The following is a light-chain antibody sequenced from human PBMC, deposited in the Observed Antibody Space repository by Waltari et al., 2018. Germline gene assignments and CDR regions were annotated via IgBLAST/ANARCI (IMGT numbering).Light chain of an antibody. CDR1: QSVSRY. Sequence: EIVLTQSPGHLSLSPGVRATLSCRASQSVSRYLAWYQQKPGQAPRLLIYGASSRAPGIPDRFSGSGSGTDFSLTISRLEPEDFAVYYCQNHERLPAVFGQGTKVEIK. V-gene: IGKV3-20*01. CDR2: GAS. J-gene: IGKJ1*01. CDR3: QNHERLPAV.